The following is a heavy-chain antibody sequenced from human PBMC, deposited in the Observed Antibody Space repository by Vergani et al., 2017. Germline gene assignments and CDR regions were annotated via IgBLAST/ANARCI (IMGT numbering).Heavy chain of an antibody. J-gene: IGHJ4*02. V-gene: IGHV3-48*04. Sequence: EVQLVESGGGLVQPGGSLRLSCAASGFTFSSYSMNWVRQAPGKGLEWVSYISSSSSTIYYAASVKGRFTIPRDNAKNSLYLQMNSLGAEDTAVYYCARALRFLEWLLLDYWGQGTLVTVSS. CDR2: ISSSSSTI. CDR3: ARALRFLEWLLLDY. CDR1: GFTFSSYS. D-gene: IGHD3-3*01.